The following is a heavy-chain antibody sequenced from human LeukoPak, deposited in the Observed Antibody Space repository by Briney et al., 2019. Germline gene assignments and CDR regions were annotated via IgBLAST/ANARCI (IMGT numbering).Heavy chain of an antibody. J-gene: IGHJ4*02. CDR2: IYYSGST. Sequence: SETLSLTCTVSGGSISSGSYYWGWIRQPPGKGLEWIGSIYYSGSTYYNPSLKSRVTISVDTSKNQFSLKLSSVTAADTAVYYCARLSPQLADYWGQGTLVTVSS. CDR3: ARLSPQLADY. D-gene: IGHD6-13*01. CDR1: GGSISSGSYY. V-gene: IGHV4-39*01.